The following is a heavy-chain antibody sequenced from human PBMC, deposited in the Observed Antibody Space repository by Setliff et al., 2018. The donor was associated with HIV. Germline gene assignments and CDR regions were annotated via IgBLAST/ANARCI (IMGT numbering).Heavy chain of an antibody. Sequence: GGSLRLSCVGSGFTFNGYAMNWVRQAPGKGLEWVSYISSSSSSIYYVDSVKGRFTISRDNAKNSMDLQMNSLRADDTAIYYCARKLRPGHGVDVWGQGTTVTVSS. J-gene: IGHJ6*02. CDR2: ISSSSSSI. CDR1: GFTFNGYA. D-gene: IGHD3-10*01. V-gene: IGHV3-48*04. CDR3: ARKLRPGHGVDV.